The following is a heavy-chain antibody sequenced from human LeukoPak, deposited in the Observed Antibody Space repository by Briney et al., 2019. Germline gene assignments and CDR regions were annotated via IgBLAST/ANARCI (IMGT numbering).Heavy chain of an antibody. CDR1: GFTFSSYS. J-gene: IGHJ6*02. D-gene: IGHD1-14*01. CDR2: ISSSGSTI. CDR3: ARDGGPRVYYYGMDV. V-gene: IGHV3-48*04. Sequence: GGSLRLSCAASGFTFSSYSMNWVRQAPGKGLEWVSYISSSGSTIYYADSVKGRFTISRDNAKNSLYLQMNSLRAEDTAVYYCARDGGPRVYYYGMDVWGQGTTVTVSS.